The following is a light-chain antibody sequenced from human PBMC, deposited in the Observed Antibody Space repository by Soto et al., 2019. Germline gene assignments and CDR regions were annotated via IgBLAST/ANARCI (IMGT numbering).Light chain of an antibody. CDR1: SSDVGGYNY. J-gene: IGLJ1*01. CDR2: DVS. CDR3: SSYTSSSTLPSV. V-gene: IGLV2-14*01. Sequence: QSALTQPASVSGSPGQAITISCTGTSSDVGGYNYVSWYQQHPGKAPKLMIYDVSNRPSGVSNRFSGSKSGNTASLTISGLQAEDAADYCCSSYTSSSTLPSVFGTGTKLTVL.